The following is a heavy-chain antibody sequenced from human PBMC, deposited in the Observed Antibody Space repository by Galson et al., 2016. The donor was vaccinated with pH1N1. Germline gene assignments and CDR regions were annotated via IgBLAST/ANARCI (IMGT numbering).Heavy chain of an antibody. D-gene: IGHD5-12*01. Sequence: QVQLQESGPGLVKPSETLSLTCDVSDYLISNCYFWGWIRQPPGKGPEWLGAIHHTGVTYRSPPLKSRLTISVGASKNPFSLKLTSVPAADTAIYYCVRHLARPDSGIRNDPLDSWAQGTLVTVSS. V-gene: IGHV4-38-2*01. CDR1: DYLISNCYF. CDR2: IHHTGVT. CDR3: VRHLARPDSGIRNDPLDS. J-gene: IGHJ4*02.